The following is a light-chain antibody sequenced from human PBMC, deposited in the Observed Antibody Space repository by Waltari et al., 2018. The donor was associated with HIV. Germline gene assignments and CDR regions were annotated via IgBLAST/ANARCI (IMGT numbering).Light chain of an antibody. V-gene: IGLV3-1*01. Sequence: SYEVRQPPPVSVSPGQTASISCSGDKLADKYVSWYQQKPGQSPVLVIFQHNTRPSGIPERFSGSKSGNTATLTIRGTQTMDDADYFCQTWDTSTASYVFGTGTTVTVL. CDR3: QTWDTSTASYV. CDR1: KLADKY. J-gene: IGLJ1*01. CDR2: QHN.